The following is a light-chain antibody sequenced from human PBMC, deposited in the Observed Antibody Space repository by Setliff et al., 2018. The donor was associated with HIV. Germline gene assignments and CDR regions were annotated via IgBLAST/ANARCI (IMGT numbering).Light chain of an antibody. CDR1: SSDVGNYKY. V-gene: IGLV2-14*01. Sequence: QSALTQPASVSGSPGQSITISCTGTSSDVGNYKYVSWYQQHPGKAPKLMIYEVSNRPSGISYRFSGSKSGNTASLTIYGLQTEDEADYYCSSFTTATTWVFGGGTKVTVL. CDR2: EVS. CDR3: SSFTTATTWV. J-gene: IGLJ3*02.